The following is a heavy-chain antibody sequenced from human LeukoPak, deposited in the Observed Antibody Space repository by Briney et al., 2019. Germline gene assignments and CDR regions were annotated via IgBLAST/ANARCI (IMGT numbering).Heavy chain of an antibody. V-gene: IGHV1-2*02. J-gene: IGHJ4*02. D-gene: IGHD5-18*01. CDR2: INPNSGGT. CDR1: GYTFTGYY. CDR3: ARDVDTAMVTDY. Sequence: GESLKISCKGSGYTFTGYYMHWVRQAPGQGLEWMGWINPNSGGTNYAQKFQGRVTMTRDTSISTAYMELSRLRSDDTAVYYCARDVDTAMVTDYWGQGTLVTVSS.